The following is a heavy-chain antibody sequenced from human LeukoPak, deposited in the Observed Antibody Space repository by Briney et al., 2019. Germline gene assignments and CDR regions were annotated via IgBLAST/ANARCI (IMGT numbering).Heavy chain of an antibody. CDR3: ARSISSSPFPYYYYGMDV. Sequence: GGSLRLSCAASGFTFSSYEMNWVRQAPGKGLEWVSYISSSGSTIYYADSVKGRFTISRDNAKNSLYLRMNSLRAEDTAVYYCARSISSSPFPYYYYGMDVWGKGTTVTVSS. CDR2: ISSSGSTI. CDR1: GFTFSSYE. D-gene: IGHD6-13*01. J-gene: IGHJ6*04. V-gene: IGHV3-48*03.